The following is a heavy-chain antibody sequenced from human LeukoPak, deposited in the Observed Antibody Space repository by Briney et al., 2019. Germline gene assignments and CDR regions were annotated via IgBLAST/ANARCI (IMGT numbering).Heavy chain of an antibody. V-gene: IGHV3-30*02. CDR2: IRYDGSNN. CDR1: GFTFSSYS. Sequence: GSLRLSCAASGFTFSSYSMNWVRQAQGKGLEWVGFIRYDGSNNYYADSVKGRFTISRDNSKTTLYLQMNSLRAEDTAVYYCAKVPADQPGGYWGQGTLVTVSS. J-gene: IGHJ4*02. D-gene: IGHD2-2*01. CDR3: AKVPADQPGGY.